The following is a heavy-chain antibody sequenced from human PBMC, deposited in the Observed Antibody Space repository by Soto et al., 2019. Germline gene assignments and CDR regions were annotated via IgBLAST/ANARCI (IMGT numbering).Heavy chain of an antibody. CDR2: IKSKTDGGTT. D-gene: IGHD2-2*01. CDR3: TRDPFYQLPSDWFDP. CDR1: GFTFSNAW. J-gene: IGHJ5*02. V-gene: IGHV3-15*01. Sequence: PGGSLRLSCAASGFTFSNAWMSWVRQAPGKGLEWVGRIKSKTDGGTTDYAAPVKGRFTISRDDSKNTLYLQMNSLKTADTAVYYCTRDPFYQLPSDWFDPWGQGTLVTGS.